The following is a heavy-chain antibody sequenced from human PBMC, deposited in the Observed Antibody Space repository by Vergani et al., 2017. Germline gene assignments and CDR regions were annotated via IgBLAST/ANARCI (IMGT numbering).Heavy chain of an antibody. CDR3: AKGRVPAAIENYGMDV. CDR1: GFTFDDYT. CDR2: ISWDGGST. V-gene: IGHV3-43*01. D-gene: IGHD2-2*01. Sequence: EVQLVESGGVVVQPGGSLRLSCAASGFTFDDYTMHWVRQAPGKGLEWVSLISWDGGSTYYADSVKGRFTISRDNSKNSLYLQMNSLRTEDTALYYCAKGRVPAAIENYGMDVWGQGTTVTVSS. J-gene: IGHJ6*02.